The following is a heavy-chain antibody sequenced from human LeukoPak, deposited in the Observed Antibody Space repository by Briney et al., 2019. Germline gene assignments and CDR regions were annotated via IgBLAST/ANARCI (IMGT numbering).Heavy chain of an antibody. Sequence: GGSLRLSCAASGFTFSSYSMNWVRQAPGKGLEWVSSISSSSSYIYYADSVKGRFTISRDNAKNSLYLQMNSLRAEDTAVYYCGRSPSPQYYYGMDVWGQGTTVTVSS. V-gene: IGHV3-21*01. J-gene: IGHJ6*02. CDR3: GRSPSPQYYYGMDV. D-gene: IGHD2-2*01. CDR1: GFTFSSYS. CDR2: ISSSSSYI.